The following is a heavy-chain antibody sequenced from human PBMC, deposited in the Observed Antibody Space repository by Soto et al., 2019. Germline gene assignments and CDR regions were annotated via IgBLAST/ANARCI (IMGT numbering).Heavy chain of an antibody. CDR1: GFTFSSYA. Sequence: QVQLVESGGGVVQPGRSLRLSCAASGFTFSSYAMHWVRQAPGKGLEWVAVISYDGSNKYYADSVKGRFTISRDNSKNTLDLQRNSLRAEDTAVYYCARELVPAAISDYYYYGMDVWGQGTTVTVSS. J-gene: IGHJ6*02. V-gene: IGHV3-30-3*01. CDR3: ARELVPAAISDYYYYGMDV. CDR2: ISYDGSNK. D-gene: IGHD2-2*02.